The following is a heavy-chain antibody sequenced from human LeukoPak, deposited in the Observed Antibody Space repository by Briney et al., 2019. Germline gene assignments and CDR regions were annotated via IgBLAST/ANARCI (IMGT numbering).Heavy chain of an antibody. J-gene: IGHJ4*02. CDR1: GFTFSSYS. CDR3: ARDRWGSGDGTDY. Sequence: GGSLRLSCAASGFTFSSYSMNWVRQAPGKGLEWVSSISSSSSYIYYADSVKGRFTISRDNAKNSLYLQMNSLRAEDTAVYYCARDRWGSGDGTDYWGQGTLVTVSS. V-gene: IGHV3-21*01. CDR2: ISSSSSYI. D-gene: IGHD6-19*01.